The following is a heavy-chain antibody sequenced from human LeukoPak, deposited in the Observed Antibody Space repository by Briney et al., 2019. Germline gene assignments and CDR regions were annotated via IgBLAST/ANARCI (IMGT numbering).Heavy chain of an antibody. Sequence: SETLSLTCTVSGGSISSYYWSWIRQPPGKGLEWIGYIYYSGSTNYNPSLKSRVTISVDTSKNQFSLKLSSVTAADTAAYYCARDWNTPLGMDVWGQGTTVTVSS. D-gene: IGHD1/OR15-1a*01. J-gene: IGHJ6*02. CDR2: IYYSGST. CDR3: ARDWNTPLGMDV. V-gene: IGHV4-59*01. CDR1: GGSISSYY.